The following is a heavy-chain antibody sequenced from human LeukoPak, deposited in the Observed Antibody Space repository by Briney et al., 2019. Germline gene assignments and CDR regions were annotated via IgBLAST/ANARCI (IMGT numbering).Heavy chain of an antibody. CDR2: INPSGGST. D-gene: IGHD4-17*01. CDR1: GYTFTSYF. J-gene: IGHJ4*02. V-gene: IGHV1-46*01. Sequence: GASVKVSCKASGYTFTSYFMHWARQAPGQGLDWMGIINPSGGSTSYAQKFQGRVTMTRDTSTSTVYMELSSLRSEDTAVHYCARDSADYGDYDYWGQGTLVTVSS. CDR3: ARDSADYGDYDY.